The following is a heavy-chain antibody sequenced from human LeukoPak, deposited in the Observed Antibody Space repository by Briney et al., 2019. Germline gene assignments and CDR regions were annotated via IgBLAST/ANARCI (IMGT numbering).Heavy chain of an antibody. CDR1: GFTFNTHG. J-gene: IGHJ3*02. CDR2: IDTTTSYK. Sequence: GGSLRLSCAASGFTFNTHGMNWVRQAPGKGLEWVSFIDTTTSYKYYADTVKGRFTISRDNAKNSLYLQMNSLRADDTALYYCARGRSITILRGVAISDGFDIWGQGTMVTVSS. D-gene: IGHD3-10*01. V-gene: IGHV3-21*01. CDR3: ARGRSITILRGVAISDGFDI.